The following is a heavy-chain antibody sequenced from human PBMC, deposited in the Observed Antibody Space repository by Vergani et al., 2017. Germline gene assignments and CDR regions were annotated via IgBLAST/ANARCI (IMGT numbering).Heavy chain of an antibody. CDR2: ISWNSGAV. D-gene: IGHD5-12*01. Sequence: EVQLVESGGGLAQPGGSLRLSCEASGITFWKFGMHWVRQGPGKGLEWVSGISWNSGAVDYADSVRGRFTISRDNAKNSLFLEMNSLRFEDTAVYFCTXGSVYYHDSAGHGYDPYTGFDLWGQGTLVTVSS. J-gene: IGHJ3*01. CDR3: TXGSVYYHDSAGHGYDPYTGFDL. V-gene: IGHV3-9*01. CDR1: GITFWKFG.